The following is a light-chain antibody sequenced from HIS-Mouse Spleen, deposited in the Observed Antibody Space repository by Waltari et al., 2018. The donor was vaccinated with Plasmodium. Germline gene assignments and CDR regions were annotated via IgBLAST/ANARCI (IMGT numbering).Light chain of an antibody. Sequence: QSALTQPRSVSGSPGQSVTISCTGTSSDVGGYNYVSWYQQHPGKAPKLMIMDVSKRASGVPDRFAGSKSGNTASLTISGLQAEDEADYYCCSYAGSYTFYVFGTGTKVTVL. CDR1: SSDVGGYNY. J-gene: IGLJ1*01. CDR3: CSYAGSYTFYV. CDR2: DVS. V-gene: IGLV2-11*01.